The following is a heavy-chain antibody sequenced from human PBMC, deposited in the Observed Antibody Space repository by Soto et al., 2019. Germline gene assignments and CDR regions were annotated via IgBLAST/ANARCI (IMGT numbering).Heavy chain of an antibody. Sequence: GASVKVSCKASGYTFSTYGISWVRQAPGQGLEWKGWISVYNGNTNYAQSIQGRVTMTTDTSTSTAYMELRSLRSDDTAVYYCARRSSSSELHYYYGMDVWGQGTTVTVSS. D-gene: IGHD6-6*01. CDR3: ARRSSSSELHYYYGMDV. J-gene: IGHJ6*02. CDR2: ISVYNGNT. CDR1: GYTFSTYG. V-gene: IGHV1-18*01.